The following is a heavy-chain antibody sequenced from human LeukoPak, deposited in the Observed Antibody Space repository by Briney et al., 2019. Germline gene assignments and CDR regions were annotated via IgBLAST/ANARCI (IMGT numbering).Heavy chain of an antibody. CDR2: ISSNGGST. Sequence: GGSLRLSCAASGFTFSSYAMHWVRQAPGKGLEYVSAISSNGGSTYYANSVKGRFTISRDNSKNTLYLQMGSLRAEDTAVYYCARLRDYYYNYMDVWGKGTTVTVSS. CDR3: ARLRDYYYNYMDV. J-gene: IGHJ6*03. CDR1: GFTFSSYA. V-gene: IGHV3-64*01.